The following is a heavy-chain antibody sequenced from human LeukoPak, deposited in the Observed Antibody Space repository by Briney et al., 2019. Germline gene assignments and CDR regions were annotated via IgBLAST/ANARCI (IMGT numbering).Heavy chain of an antibody. CDR1: GYSFTSYW. V-gene: IGHV5-51*01. CDR3: ARTTYYDFWSGYWGLGYFDY. J-gene: IGHJ4*02. Sequence: GESLKISCKGSGYSFTSYWIGWVRPMPGKGLEWMGIIYPGDSDTRYSPSFQGQVTISADKSISTAYLQWSSLKASDTAMYYCARTTYYDFWSGYWGLGYFDYWGQGTLVTVSS. CDR2: IYPGDSDT. D-gene: IGHD3-3*01.